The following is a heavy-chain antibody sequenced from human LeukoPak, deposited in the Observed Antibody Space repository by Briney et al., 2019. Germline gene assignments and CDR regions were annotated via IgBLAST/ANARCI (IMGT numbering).Heavy chain of an antibody. Sequence: GGSLRPSSAASGFTFSCFSTDWVRQAPGKGLEWVAVISYDGSNEYYADSVKGRFTISRDNSKNTLYLQMNSLRAEDTAVYYCAKVWRACRRTSCYERERYVMTVSSQATTVTVSS. V-gene: IGHV3-30*18. CDR1: GFTFSCFS. J-gene: IGHJ6*02. CDR3: AKVWRACRRTSCYERERYVMTV. D-gene: IGHD2-2*01. CDR2: ISYDGSNE.